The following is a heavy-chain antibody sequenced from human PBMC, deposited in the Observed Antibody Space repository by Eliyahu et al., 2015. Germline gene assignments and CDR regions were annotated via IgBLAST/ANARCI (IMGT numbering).Heavy chain of an antibody. CDR1: GFTFXSYA. D-gene: IGHD6-6*01. CDR3: AKDGYSSSSYG. Sequence: EVQLVESGGGLVQXGGSLRLSCAAXGFTFXSYAMSWARQAPGKGLEWVSAIXGSGGSTYYADSVKGRFTISRDNSKNTLYLQMNSLRAEDTAVYYCAKDGYSSSSYGWGQGTLVTVSS. V-gene: IGHV3-23*04. CDR2: IXGSGGST. J-gene: IGHJ4*02.